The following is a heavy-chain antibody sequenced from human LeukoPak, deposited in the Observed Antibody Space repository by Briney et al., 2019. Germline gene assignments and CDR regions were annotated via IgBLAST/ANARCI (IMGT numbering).Heavy chain of an antibody. D-gene: IGHD6-19*01. CDR2: ISYDGSNK. CDR3: ARVMGSGLHYMDV. Sequence: PGRSLRLSCAASGFTFTDYAMHWVRQAPGKGLEWVAVISYDGSNKYYADSVKGRFTISRDNSKNTLYLQMNSLRAEDTAVYYCARVMGSGLHYMDVWGKGTTVTVSS. V-gene: IGHV3-30*04. CDR1: GFTFTDYA. J-gene: IGHJ6*03.